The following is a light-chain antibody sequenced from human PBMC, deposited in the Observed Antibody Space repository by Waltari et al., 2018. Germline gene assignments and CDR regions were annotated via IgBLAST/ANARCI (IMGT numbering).Light chain of an antibody. J-gene: IGLJ3*02. CDR2: DVN. CDR1: TSDIGSHKL. CDR3: CSYAGSTTWV. V-gene: IGLV2-23*02. Sequence: QSALTQPASMSGSPGQSITVSCTGATSDIGSHKLVSWYQQHPGKAPKLILYDVNRRPSGVSDRFSGSKSGITASLTISGLQAEDEADYYCCSYAGSTTWVFGGGTKLTVL.